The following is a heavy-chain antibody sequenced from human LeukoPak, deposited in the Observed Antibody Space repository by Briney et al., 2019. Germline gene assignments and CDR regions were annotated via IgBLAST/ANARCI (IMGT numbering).Heavy chain of an antibody. Sequence: SETLSLTCTVSGGSISSYYWSWIRQPPGKGLEWIGYIYYSGSTNYNPSLKSRVTISVDTSKNQFSLKLSSVTAADTAVYYCARGSVRGVISWFDPWGQGTLVTVSS. V-gene: IGHV4-59*01. CDR3: ARGSVRGVISWFDP. J-gene: IGHJ5*02. CDR2: IYYSGST. CDR1: GGSISSYY. D-gene: IGHD3-10*01.